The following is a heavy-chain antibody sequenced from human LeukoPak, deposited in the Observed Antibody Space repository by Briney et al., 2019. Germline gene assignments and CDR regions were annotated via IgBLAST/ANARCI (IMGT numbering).Heavy chain of an antibody. V-gene: IGHV1-2*02. CDR2: ISANNGGT. CDR3: TREGLSYSSGWYAGDY. Sequence: ASVKVSCKASGYTFTGHYMHWVRQAPGQGLEWMGWISANNGGTNYAQKFQGRVTMTRDTSLSTAYMELSSLRSDDTAVYYCTREGLSYSSGWYAGDYWGQGTLVIVSS. CDR1: GYTFTGHY. J-gene: IGHJ4*02. D-gene: IGHD6-19*01.